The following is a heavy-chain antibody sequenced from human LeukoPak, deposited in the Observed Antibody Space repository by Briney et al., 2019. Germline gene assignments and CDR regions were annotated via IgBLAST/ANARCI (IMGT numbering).Heavy chain of an antibody. CDR3: AKEVQDIVVVVAATPNFDY. Sequence: SETLSLTCTVSGGSSSSSSYYWGWIRQPPGKGLEWIGSIYYSGSTYYNPSLKSRVTISVDTSKNQFSLKLSSVTAADTAVYYCAKEVQDIVVVVAATPNFDYWGQGTLVTVSS. CDR1: GGSSSSSSYY. CDR2: IYYSGST. D-gene: IGHD2-15*01. J-gene: IGHJ4*02. V-gene: IGHV4-39*02.